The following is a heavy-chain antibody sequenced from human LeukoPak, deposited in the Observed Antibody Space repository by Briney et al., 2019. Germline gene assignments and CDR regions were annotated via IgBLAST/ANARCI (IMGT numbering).Heavy chain of an antibody. D-gene: IGHD1-26*01. CDR2: LYASGTT. Sequence: GGSLTLSWAASGFGVGVNYMSWVRQAPGKGLEWVSVLYASGTTKYADSVKGRFTISRDTSDNTLNLQMNGLGAEDSAVYYCAAKGNGYTGIYVFAHWGQGTLVTVSA. CDR1: GFGVGVNY. V-gene: IGHV3-66*01. J-gene: IGHJ4*02. CDR3: AAKGNGYTGIYVFAH.